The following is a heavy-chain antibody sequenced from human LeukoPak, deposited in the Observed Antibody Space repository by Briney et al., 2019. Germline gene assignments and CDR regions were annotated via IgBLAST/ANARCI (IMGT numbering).Heavy chain of an antibody. V-gene: IGHV1-18*04. CDR2: INGYNGNT. CDR1: GYTFTSYY. J-gene: IGHJ4*02. Sequence: ASVKVSCKASGYTFTSYYMHWVRQAPGQGLEWMGWINGYNGNTKYEDKFQGRVTVTTDTSTSTVYMEMRSLRSDDTAVYYCARLHDSLIGYRLGKKAYFDYWGQGTLVTVSS. CDR3: ARLHDSLIGYRLGKKAYFDY. D-gene: IGHD3-9*01.